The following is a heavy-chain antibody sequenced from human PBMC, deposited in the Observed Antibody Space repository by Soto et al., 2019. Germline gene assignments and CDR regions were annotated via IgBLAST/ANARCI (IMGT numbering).Heavy chain of an antibody. CDR1: GGTFSSYT. Sequence: QVQLVQSGAEVKKPGSSVKVSCKASGGTFSSYTISWVRQAPGQGLEWMGRIIPILGIANYAQKFQGRVTITADKTTSTAYMELSSLRSEDTAVYYCARDLGEGYNFGWGQGTLVTVSS. D-gene: IGHD5-12*01. J-gene: IGHJ4*02. V-gene: IGHV1-69*08. CDR2: IIPILGIA. CDR3: ARDLGEGYNFG.